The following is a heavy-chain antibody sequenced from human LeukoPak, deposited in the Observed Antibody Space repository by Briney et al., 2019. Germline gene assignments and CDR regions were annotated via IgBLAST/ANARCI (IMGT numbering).Heavy chain of an antibody. V-gene: IGHV3-72*01. CDR3: ARARDGGSGTYFDY. D-gene: IGHD3-10*01. Sequence: PGGSLRLSCAASGFTFSSFAMSWVRQAPGKGLEWVGRVRNKANSYTTDYAASVKGRFTISRDDSKNSVYLQMNSLKTEDTAVYHCARARDGGSGTYFDYWGQGTLVTVSS. J-gene: IGHJ4*02. CDR1: GFTFSSFA. CDR2: VRNKANSYTT.